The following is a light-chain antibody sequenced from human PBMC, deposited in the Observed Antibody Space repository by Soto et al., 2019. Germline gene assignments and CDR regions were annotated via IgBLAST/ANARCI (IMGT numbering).Light chain of an antibody. CDR1: NSNIGNNY. J-gene: IGLJ2*01. CDR3: GTWDFSLSAVV. CDR2: DNN. Sequence: QAVVTQPPSVSAAPGQKVTISCSGTNSNIGNNYVSWYQVVPGTAPKLLIYDNNKRPSGLPDRFSGSKSGTSATLGITGLQTGDEADYYCGTWDFSLSAVVFGGGTKLTVL. V-gene: IGLV1-51*01.